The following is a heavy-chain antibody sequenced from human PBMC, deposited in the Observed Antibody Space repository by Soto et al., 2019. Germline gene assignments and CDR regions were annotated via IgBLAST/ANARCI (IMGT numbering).Heavy chain of an antibody. J-gene: IGHJ4*02. CDR3: EREVSGDYAFDY. CDR1: GYTFTGYY. Sequence: QVQLVQSGAEVKKPGASVKVSCKASGYTFTGYYMHWVRQAPGQGLEWMGWINPNSGGTNYAQVFQGCVNMTTDSSISTACVELSRLRSAATAVYYCEREVSGDYAFDYWGQGTMVAVSS. CDR2: INPNSGGT. V-gene: IGHV1-2*04. D-gene: IGHD4-17*01.